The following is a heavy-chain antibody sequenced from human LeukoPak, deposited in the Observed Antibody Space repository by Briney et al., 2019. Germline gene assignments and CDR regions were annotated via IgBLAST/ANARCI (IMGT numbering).Heavy chain of an antibody. D-gene: IGHD3-22*01. Sequence: GGSLRLSCAASGFTFSSYWMSWVRQAPGKGLEWVANIKQDGSEKCYVDSVKGRFTNSRDNAKNSLYLQMNSLRAEDTAVYYCARASSSGYRGADYWGQGTLVTVSS. J-gene: IGHJ4*02. CDR3: ARASSSGYRGADY. CDR1: GFTFSSYW. CDR2: IKQDGSEK. V-gene: IGHV3-7*01.